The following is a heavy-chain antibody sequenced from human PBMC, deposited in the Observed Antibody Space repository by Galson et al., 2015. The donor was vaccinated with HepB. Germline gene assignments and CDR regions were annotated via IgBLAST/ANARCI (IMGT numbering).Heavy chain of an antibody. CDR3: ARDSSANSSSWSRPSDRNWFDP. J-gene: IGHJ5*02. Sequence: SVKVACKAYGGTFSSYAISWVRQAPGQGLEGMGGSIPICGIGNYAQKFQGRVTITADESTSTAYMELSSLRSEDTAVYYCARDSSANSSSWSRPSDRNWFDPWGQGTLVTVSS. CDR2: SIPICGIG. D-gene: IGHD6-13*01. CDR1: GGTFSSYA. V-gene: IGHV1-69*13.